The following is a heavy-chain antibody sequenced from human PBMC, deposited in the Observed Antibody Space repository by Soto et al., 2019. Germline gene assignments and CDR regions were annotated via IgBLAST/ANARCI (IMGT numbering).Heavy chain of an antibody. V-gene: IGHV3-30*18. Sequence: QVQLVESWGGVVQPGRSLRLSCAASGFTFSSYAMHWVRQAPGKGLEWVAVISYDGSDKYSADSVKGRFTISRDNSKNTLNLQMMSLRADDTAVYYCAKALGELSPESYDSWGQGTLITVSS. J-gene: IGHJ4*02. D-gene: IGHD3-16*02. CDR3: AKALGELSPESYDS. CDR1: GFTFSSYA. CDR2: ISYDGSDK.